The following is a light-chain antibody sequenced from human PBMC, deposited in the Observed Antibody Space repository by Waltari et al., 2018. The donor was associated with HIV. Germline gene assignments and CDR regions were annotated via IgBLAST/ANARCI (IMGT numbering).Light chain of an antibody. J-gene: IGLJ2*01. CDR2: SNN. Sequence: QSVLTQPPSASGTPGQNVPIPCSGNTSNIGTNIVNWYQQFPGAAPKLLIYSNNQRPSGVPARFSGSKSGTSASLAISGLQSEDEADYFCAAWDDTLNGLFGGGTKLTVL. CDR3: AAWDDTLNGL. CDR1: TSNIGTNI. V-gene: IGLV1-44*01.